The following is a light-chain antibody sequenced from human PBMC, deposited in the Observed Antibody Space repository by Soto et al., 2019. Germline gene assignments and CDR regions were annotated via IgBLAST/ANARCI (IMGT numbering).Light chain of an antibody. V-gene: IGKV1-27*01. CDR3: QNYNRAPWT. J-gene: IGKJ1*01. Sequence: DIQMTQSPSSLSASVGDRVTITCRASQDISNYLAWYQQKPWKVHKLLIYGASTLQSGVPSRFSGSGSGTDFTLTISSLQTEDVATYYCQNYNRAPWTFGQGTKVESK. CDR1: QDISNY. CDR2: GAS.